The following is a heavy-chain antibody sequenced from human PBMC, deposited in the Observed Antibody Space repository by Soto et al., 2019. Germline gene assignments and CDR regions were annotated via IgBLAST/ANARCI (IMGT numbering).Heavy chain of an antibody. Sequence: GASVKVSCKASGGTFSSYAISWVRQAPGQGLEWMGGIIPIFGTANYAQKFQGRVTITADESTSTAYMELSSLRSEDPAVYYCARDKGSIGAPYWDQGTLVTVSS. V-gene: IGHV1-69*13. J-gene: IGHJ4*02. D-gene: IGHD5-12*01. CDR3: ARDKGSIGAPY. CDR2: IIPIFGTA. CDR1: GGTFSSYA.